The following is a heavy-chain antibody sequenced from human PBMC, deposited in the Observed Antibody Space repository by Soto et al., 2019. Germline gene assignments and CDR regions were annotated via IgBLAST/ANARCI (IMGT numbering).Heavy chain of an antibody. D-gene: IGHD3-10*01. CDR2: INPNSGGT. V-gene: IGHV1-2*04. J-gene: IGHJ6*02. CDR3: ARDDAPLWFGDYYYYGMDV. Sequence: QVQLVQSGAEVKKPGASVKVSCKASGYTFTGYYMHWVRQAPGQGLEWMGWINPNSGGTNYAQKFQGWVTMTRDTSISTAYMALSRLRSDDTAVYYCARDDAPLWFGDYYYYGMDVWGQGTTVTVSS. CDR1: GYTFTGYY.